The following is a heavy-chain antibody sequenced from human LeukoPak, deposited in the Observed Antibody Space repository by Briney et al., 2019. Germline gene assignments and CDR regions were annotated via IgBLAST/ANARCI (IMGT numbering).Heavy chain of an antibody. CDR2: TYYRSKWYN. Sequence: SSQTLSLTCAISGDSVSSNSAAWNWIRQSPSRGLEWLGRTYYRSKWYNDYAVSVKSRITINADTSKNQFSLQLNSVTPEDTAVYYCVNAFLSSSSYHYYMDVWGKGTTVTVSS. D-gene: IGHD6-6*01. J-gene: IGHJ6*03. CDR1: GDSVSSNSAA. V-gene: IGHV6-1*01. CDR3: VNAFLSSSSYHYYMDV.